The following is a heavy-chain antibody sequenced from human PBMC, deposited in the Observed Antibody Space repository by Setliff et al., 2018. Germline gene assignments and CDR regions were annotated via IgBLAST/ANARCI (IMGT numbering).Heavy chain of an antibody. Sequence: SETLSLTCTVSGASITNINYYWGLIRQPPGKGLEWIGSIFYSGRTFYDPSLKSRVTISVDTSKNQFSLTLSSVTAADTAVYYCARLPNYVWGSPVDYWGQGTLVTVA. D-gene: IGHD3-16*01. CDR1: GASITNINYY. CDR3: ARLPNYVWGSPVDY. CDR2: IFYSGRT. J-gene: IGHJ4*02. V-gene: IGHV4-39*01.